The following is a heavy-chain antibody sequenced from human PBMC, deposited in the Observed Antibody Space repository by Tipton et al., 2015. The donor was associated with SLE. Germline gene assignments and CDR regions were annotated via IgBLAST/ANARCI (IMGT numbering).Heavy chain of an antibody. J-gene: IGHJ4*02. V-gene: IGHV3-74*01. Sequence: GSLRLSCAASGFTFSNYWMHWVRRAPGKGLVWVARINTDETIINYADSVKGRFTISRENSKNTLYLQMNSVRAEDTAVYYCAREGSSYFDYWGQGTLVSVSS. D-gene: IGHD6-6*01. CDR1: GFTFSNYW. CDR3: AREGSSYFDY. CDR2: INTDETII.